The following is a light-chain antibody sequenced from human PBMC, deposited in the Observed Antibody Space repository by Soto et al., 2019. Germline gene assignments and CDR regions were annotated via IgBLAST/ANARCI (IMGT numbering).Light chain of an antibody. CDR2: DAS. V-gene: IGKV1-33*01. CDR3: QQYDNLPRT. Sequence: DIQMTQSPSSLSASVGDRVTLTCQASQDISNYLNWYQQKPGKAPKLLIYDASNLETGVPSRFSGSGSGTDFTFTISSLQPEDIATYYWQQYDNLPRTFGPGTKVDIK. CDR1: QDISNY. J-gene: IGKJ3*01.